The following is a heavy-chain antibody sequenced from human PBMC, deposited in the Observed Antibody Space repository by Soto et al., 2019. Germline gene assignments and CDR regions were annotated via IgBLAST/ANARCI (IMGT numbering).Heavy chain of an antibody. Sequence: EVKLVESGGGLVQPGGSLRLSCAASGFTFRNYCLGWVRQAPGKGLEWVANINEDGSEEYYVDSVRGRFIISRDNARNSLFLQMNSLRAEDTAIYYCARTEIGSYDYWGQGTLVTVSS. CDR2: INEDGSEE. CDR3: ARTEIGSYDY. V-gene: IGHV3-7*01. D-gene: IGHD1-26*01. CDR1: GFTFRNYC. J-gene: IGHJ4*02.